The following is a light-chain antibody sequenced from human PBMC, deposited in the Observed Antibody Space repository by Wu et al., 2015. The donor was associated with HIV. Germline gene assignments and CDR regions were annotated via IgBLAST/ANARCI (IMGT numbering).Light chain of an antibody. CDR2: AAS. J-gene: IGKJ1*01. V-gene: IGKV1-39*01. Sequence: DIQMTQSPSSLSASVGDRVTINCRASQSISSQLNWYQQKPGKAPKLLIYAASSLQSGVPSRFSGSGSGTDFTLTISSLHPDDFATYYCQESYSTPRTFGQGTKVETK. CDR3: QESYSTPRT. CDR1: QSISSQ.